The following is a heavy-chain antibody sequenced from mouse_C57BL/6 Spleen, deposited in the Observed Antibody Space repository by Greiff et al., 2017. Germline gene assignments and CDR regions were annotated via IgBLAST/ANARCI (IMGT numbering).Heavy chain of an antibody. CDR3: ARSETAQATYYAMDY. CDR2: INPSGGYT. J-gene: IGHJ4*01. Sequence: QVQLKESGAELARPGASVKMSCKASGYTFTSYTMHWVKQRPGQGLEWIGYINPSGGYTKYNQKFKEKATLTADKSSSTAYMKLSSLTSEDAAVYYCARSETAQATYYAMDYWGQGTSVTVSS. V-gene: IGHV1-4*01. D-gene: IGHD3-2*02. CDR1: GYTFTSYT.